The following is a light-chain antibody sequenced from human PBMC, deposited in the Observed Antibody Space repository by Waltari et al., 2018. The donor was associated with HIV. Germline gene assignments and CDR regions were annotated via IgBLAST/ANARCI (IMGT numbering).Light chain of an antibody. CDR1: NSNIGSNT. J-gene: IGLJ2*01. V-gene: IGLV1-44*01. CDR2: TTN. CDR3: AVWDDSLNGPV. Sequence: SVLTQPPSASGPPGRRVTLCGSGRNSNIGSNTVNWYQQLPGTPPQLLMSTTNEQPSGVTERCSGSRSGTSASLAISGLQSEDEAAYYCAVWDDSLNGPVFGGGTKLTVL.